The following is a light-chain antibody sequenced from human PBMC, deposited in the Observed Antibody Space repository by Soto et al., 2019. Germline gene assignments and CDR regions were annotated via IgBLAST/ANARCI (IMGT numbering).Light chain of an antibody. CDR2: DAS. Sequence: EILMTQAPATLSVSPGERATLSCRASQSINSDLVWYQQKPGQAPRLLIYDASTRATGIPARFSGSGSGTEFTLTISSLQSEDFAVYYCQQYNNWPPWTFGQGTKVEIK. J-gene: IGKJ1*01. V-gene: IGKV3-15*01. CDR1: QSINSD. CDR3: QQYNNWPPWT.